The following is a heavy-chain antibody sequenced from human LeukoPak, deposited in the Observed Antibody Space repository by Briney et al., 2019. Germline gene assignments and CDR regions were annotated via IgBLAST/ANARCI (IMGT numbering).Heavy chain of an antibody. CDR2: ISSSASTI. CDR3: AKGWWFHDW. J-gene: IGHJ4*02. Sequence: SGGSLRLSCAASGFTFSSYEMNWVRQAPGKGLEWISYISSSASTIYYADSVKGRFTISRDNAKNSLYLQMNSLRAEDTAVYYCAKGWWFHDWWGQGTLVTVSS. V-gene: IGHV3-48*03. D-gene: IGHD2-15*01. CDR1: GFTFSSYE.